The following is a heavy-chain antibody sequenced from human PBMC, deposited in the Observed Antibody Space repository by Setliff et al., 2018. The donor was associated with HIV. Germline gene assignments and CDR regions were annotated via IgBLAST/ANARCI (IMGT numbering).Heavy chain of an antibody. CDR3: HSGYDTEEQSYFDY. D-gene: IGHD5-12*01. CDR1: GFTLSNYA. V-gene: IGHV3-74*01. CDR2: VNRDGSST. Sequence: PGGSLRLSCAASGFTLSNYAMNWVRQAPGKGLVWVSRVNRDGSSTTYADSVKDRFTISRDNAKNTLYLQMNSLRAEDTGVYYCHSGYDTEEQSYFDYWGQGALVTVS. J-gene: IGHJ4*02.